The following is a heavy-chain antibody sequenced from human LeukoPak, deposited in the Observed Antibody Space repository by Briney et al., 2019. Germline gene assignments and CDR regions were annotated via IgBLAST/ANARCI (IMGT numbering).Heavy chain of an antibody. CDR2: ITNSGTTI. CDR3: ARPFWDYGMDV. J-gene: IGHJ6*02. CDR1: GFTFTDYY. V-gene: IGHV3-11*01. D-gene: IGHD3-16*01. Sequence: PGGSLRLSCAASGFTFTDYYMSWIRQAPGKGLEWVSYITNSGTTIYYADSVKGRFTISRDNAKNSLYLQMNSLRAEDTAVYYCARPFWDYGMDVWGQGTTVTVSS.